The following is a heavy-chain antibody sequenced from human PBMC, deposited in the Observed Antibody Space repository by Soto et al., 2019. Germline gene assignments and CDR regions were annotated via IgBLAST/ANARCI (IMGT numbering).Heavy chain of an antibody. V-gene: IGHV4-4*02. CDR1: GDSVTSNVW. CDR3: ARDAAVPGESDRFDY. J-gene: IGHJ4*02. CDR2: AYHNGLT. Sequence: SETLSLTCAVSGDSVTSNVWWSGVRQPPGKGLEWIGEAYHNGLTDYNPSLKSRVTMSVDTSKNEFSLKLTSLTAADTAIYYCARDAAVPGESDRFDYWGQGTLVTVSS. D-gene: IGHD6-19*01.